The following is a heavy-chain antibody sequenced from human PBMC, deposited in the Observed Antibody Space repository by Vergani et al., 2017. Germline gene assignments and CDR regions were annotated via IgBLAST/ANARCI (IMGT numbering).Heavy chain of an antibody. Sequence: EVELVQSGPEMRKPGESLKISCKGSEYSFGNYWIVWVHQMPGKGLEWMGIIYPADSDTRYSPSFQGQVTISADKSISTAFLQWDSLKASDTALYYCARHTTYTDSWGQGTLVTVSS. CDR1: EYSFGNYW. CDR2: IYPADSDT. V-gene: IGHV5-51*07. J-gene: IGHJ4*02. D-gene: IGHD1-1*01. CDR3: ARHTTYTDS.